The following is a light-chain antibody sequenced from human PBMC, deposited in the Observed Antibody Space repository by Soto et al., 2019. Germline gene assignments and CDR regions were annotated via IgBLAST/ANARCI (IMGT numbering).Light chain of an antibody. Sequence: IVFTQSPATLSLSPRERVTLSCRASQSVSSNLAWYQQKPGQAPRLLIYHASTRATGIPARFSGSGSGTEFTLTISSLQPEDFAIYYCQQHNNWPWTFGQGTKVDI. V-gene: IGKV3D-15*01. J-gene: IGKJ1*01. CDR1: QSVSSN. CDR2: HAS. CDR3: QQHNNWPWT.